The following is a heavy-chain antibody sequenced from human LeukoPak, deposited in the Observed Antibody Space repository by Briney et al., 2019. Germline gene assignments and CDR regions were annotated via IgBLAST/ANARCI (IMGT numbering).Heavy chain of an antibody. V-gene: IGHV3-7*01. CDR3: YNSGWYDFDC. D-gene: IGHD6-19*01. J-gene: IGHJ4*02. Sequence: GGSLRLSCAASGFTFSWYWMSWVRQAPGKGLEWVASIKEDGSEKYYVDSVKGRFTISRDNAKNSMYLQMNSLRAEDTAVYYCYNSGWYDFDCWGQGTQVTVSS. CDR2: IKEDGSEK. CDR1: GFTFSWYW.